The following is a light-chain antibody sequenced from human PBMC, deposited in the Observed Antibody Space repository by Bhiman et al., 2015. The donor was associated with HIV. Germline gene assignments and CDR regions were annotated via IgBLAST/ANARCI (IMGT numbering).Light chain of an antibody. Sequence: QSVLTQPPSASGTPGQRVIISCSGSSSNIGSSTVTWYQQVPGTAPKLLIYRTTQRPSGVPDRFSGSKSGTSASLAISGLQGEDEADYHCASWDDSLRGPVFGGGTKLTVL. J-gene: IGLJ3*02. V-gene: IGLV1-44*01. CDR2: RTT. CDR3: ASWDDSLRGPV. CDR1: SSNIGSST.